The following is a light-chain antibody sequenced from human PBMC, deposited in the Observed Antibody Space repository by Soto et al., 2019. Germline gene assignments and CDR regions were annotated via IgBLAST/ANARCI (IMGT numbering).Light chain of an antibody. CDR2: LGS. V-gene: IGKV2-28*01. Sequence: DIVMTQSPLSLPVTPGEPASISCRSSQSLLHSNGYNYLDWYLQKPGQSPQILIYLGSNRASGVPDRFIGSGSGTDFTLKISRVEAEDVGVYYCMQALQTPWTFGQGTKVEIK. CDR1: QSLLHSNGYNY. J-gene: IGKJ1*01. CDR3: MQALQTPWT.